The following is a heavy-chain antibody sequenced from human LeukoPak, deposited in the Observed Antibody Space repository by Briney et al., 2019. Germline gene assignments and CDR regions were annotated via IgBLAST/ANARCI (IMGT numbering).Heavy chain of an antibody. D-gene: IGHD6-6*01. CDR3: ARDRPARHGMDV. CDR2: INPSGGST. V-gene: IGHV1-46*01. CDR1: GYTFTSYY. Sequence: ASVTVSCRASGYTFTSYYMHWVRQAPGQGLEWMGIINPSGGSTSYAQKFQGRVTMTRDTSTSTVYMELSCLRSEDTAVYYCARDRPARHGMDVWGQGTTVTVSS. J-gene: IGHJ6*02.